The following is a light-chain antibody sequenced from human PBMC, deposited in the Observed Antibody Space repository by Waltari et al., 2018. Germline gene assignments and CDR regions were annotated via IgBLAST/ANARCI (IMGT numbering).Light chain of an antibody. J-gene: IGLJ1*01. CDR1: SSNIGSKP. Sequence: QSVLTQAPSASGTPGQRVTISCSGGSSNIGSKPVSWYQQLPGAAPKLLIYSNDRRPSGFPDRFSGSKSGTSASLAISGLQSEDEADYYCSSWDDSLSGRVFGPGTRVTVL. CDR2: SND. V-gene: IGLV1-44*01. CDR3: SSWDDSLSGRV.